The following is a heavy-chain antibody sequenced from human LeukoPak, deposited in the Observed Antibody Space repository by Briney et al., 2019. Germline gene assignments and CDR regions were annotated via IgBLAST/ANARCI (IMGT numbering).Heavy chain of an antibody. CDR2: IYYSGST. J-gene: IGHJ5*02. D-gene: IGHD3-3*01. CDR1: GGSISSSSYY. V-gene: IGHV4-39*01. CDR3: ARLVYDFWSGYRSSS. Sequence: PSETLSLTCTVSGGSISSSSYYWGWIRQPPGKGLEWIGSIYYSGSTYYNPSLKSRVTISVDTSKNQFSPKLSSVTAADTAVYYCARLVYDFWSGYRSSSWGQGTLVTVSS.